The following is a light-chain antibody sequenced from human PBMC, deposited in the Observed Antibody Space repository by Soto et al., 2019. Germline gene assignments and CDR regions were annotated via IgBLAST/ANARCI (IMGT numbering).Light chain of an antibody. CDR2: RTS. CDR1: QSISSTF. Sequence: EIVLTQSPGTLSLSPGERATLSCRASQSISSTFLAWDQQKPGQAPRLLISRTSGRATGIPDRFSGSGSGTDFTLTIHRLEPEDFAVYYCQQCHDTGTFGQGTKVEVK. CDR3: QQCHDTGT. J-gene: IGKJ1*01. V-gene: IGKV3-20*01.